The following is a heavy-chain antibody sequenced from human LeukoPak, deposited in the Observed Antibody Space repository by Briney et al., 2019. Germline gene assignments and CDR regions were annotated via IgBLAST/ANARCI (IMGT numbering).Heavy chain of an antibody. D-gene: IGHD5-12*01. CDR1: GGSVSSGSYY. CDR3: ARGKSRQRGYSGYDPSRFDY. Sequence: SETLSLTCTVSGGSVSSGSYYWSWIRQPPGKGLEWIGYIYYSGSTNYNPSLKSRVTISVDTSKNQFSLKLSSVTAADTAVYYCARGKSRQRGYSGYDPSRFDYWGQGTLVTVSS. V-gene: IGHV4-61*01. CDR2: IYYSGST. J-gene: IGHJ4*02.